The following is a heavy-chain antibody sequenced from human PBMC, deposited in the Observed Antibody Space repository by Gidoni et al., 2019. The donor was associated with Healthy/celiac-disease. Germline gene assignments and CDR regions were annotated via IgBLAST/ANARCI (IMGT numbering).Heavy chain of an antibody. Sequence: EVQLVESGGGLVKPGGSLRLSCAASGFTFSNAWMSWVRQAPGKGLEWVGRIKSKTDGGTTDYAAPVKVRFTISRDDSKNTLYLQMNSLKTEDTAVYYCTSGIVVVPAAIHYYYMDVWGKGTTVTVSS. CDR1: GFTFSNAW. CDR2: IKSKTDGGTT. CDR3: TSGIVVVPAAIHYYYMDV. D-gene: IGHD2-2*02. J-gene: IGHJ6*03. V-gene: IGHV3-15*01.